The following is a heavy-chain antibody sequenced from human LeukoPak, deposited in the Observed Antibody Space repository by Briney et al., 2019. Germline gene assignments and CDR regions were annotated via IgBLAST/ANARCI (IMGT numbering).Heavy chain of an antibody. CDR2: ISGSGGST. CDR1: GLTFSSYA. CDR3: AKYAAVAGWTYGY. D-gene: IGHD6-19*01. J-gene: IGHJ4*02. Sequence: QSGGSLRLSCAASGLTFSSYAMSWVRQAPGKGLEWVSAISGSGGSTYYADSVKGRFTISRDNSKNTLYLQMNSLRAEDTAVYYCAKYAAVAGWTYGYWGQGTLVTVSS. V-gene: IGHV3-23*01.